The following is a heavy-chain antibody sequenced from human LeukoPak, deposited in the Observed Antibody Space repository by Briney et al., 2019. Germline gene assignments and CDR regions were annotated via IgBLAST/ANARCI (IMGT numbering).Heavy chain of an antibody. CDR1: GFTFSSYS. D-gene: IGHD2-21*01. V-gene: IGHV3-21*04. CDR2: ISSSSSYI. CDR3: AKDRRRGGDPSDY. Sequence: NPGGSLRLSCAASGFTFSSYSMNWVRQAPGKGLEWVSSISSSSSYIYYADSVKGRFTISRDNAKNSLYLQMNSLRAEDTAVYYCAKDRRRGGDPSDYWGQGTLVTVSS. J-gene: IGHJ4*02.